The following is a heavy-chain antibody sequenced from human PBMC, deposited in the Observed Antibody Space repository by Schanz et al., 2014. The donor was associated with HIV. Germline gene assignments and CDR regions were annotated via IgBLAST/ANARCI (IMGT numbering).Heavy chain of an antibody. Sequence: QVQLVESGGRVVQPGRSLRLSCAASGFTFSTYGMHWVRQAPGKGLEWVAVIWYDGSNTHYADSVKGRLTISRDDSKNTVYLQMNSLRAEDTAVYYCARDPQHSFDIWGQGTMVIVSS. D-gene: IGHD3-3*02. V-gene: IGHV3-33*01. J-gene: IGHJ3*02. CDR3: ARDPQHSFDI. CDR1: GFTFSTYG. CDR2: IWYDGSNT.